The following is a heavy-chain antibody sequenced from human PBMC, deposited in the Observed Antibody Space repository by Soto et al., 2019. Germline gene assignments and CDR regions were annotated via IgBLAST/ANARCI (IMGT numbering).Heavy chain of an antibody. CDR1: GGTFSSYA. D-gene: IGHD3-10*01. V-gene: IGHV1-69*13. CDR3: ASHGEDGGGWFDP. J-gene: IGHJ5*02. CDR2: IIPIFGTA. Sequence: GASVKVSCKASGGTFSSYAISWVRQAPGQGLEWMGGIIPIFGTANYAQKFQGRVTITADESTSTAYMELSSLRSEDTAVYYCASHGEDGGGWFDPWGQGTLVTVSS.